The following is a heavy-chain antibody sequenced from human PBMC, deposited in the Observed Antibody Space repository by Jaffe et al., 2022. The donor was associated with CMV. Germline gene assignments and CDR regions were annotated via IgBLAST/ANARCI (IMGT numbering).Heavy chain of an antibody. J-gene: IGHJ6*02. CDR2: ISSSSTTI. D-gene: IGHD3-16*01. V-gene: IGHV3-48*02. CDR1: GITFSNYS. CDR3: ARLTQGASYYYYVMDV. Sequence: EVQLVESGGGLVQPGGSLRLSCAASGITFSNYSINWVRQAPGKGLEWVSYISSSSTTIYYADSVKGRFTISRDNAKNSLYLQMNSLRDDDTAVYYCARLTQGASYYYYVMDVWGQGTTVTVSS.